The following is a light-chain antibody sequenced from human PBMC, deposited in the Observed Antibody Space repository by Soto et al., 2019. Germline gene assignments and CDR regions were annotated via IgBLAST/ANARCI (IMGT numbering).Light chain of an antibody. V-gene: IGKV1-39*01. CDR1: QSLSSY. Sequence: DIQMTQPPSSLSASVGDRVTITCRASQSLSSYLNWYQQKPGKAPKLLIYAASSLQSGVPSRFSGSGSGTDFTLTISSLQPEDFATYYCQQSYSTARTFGQGTKLEIK. CDR2: AAS. CDR3: QQSYSTART. J-gene: IGKJ2*01.